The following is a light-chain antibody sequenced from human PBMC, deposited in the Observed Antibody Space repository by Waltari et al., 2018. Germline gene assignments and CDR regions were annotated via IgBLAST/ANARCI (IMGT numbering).Light chain of an antibody. CDR2: WAS. J-gene: IGKJ1*01. V-gene: IGKV4-1*01. CDR3: QQYYSTLQT. CDR1: QSVLYSSNNKNY. Sequence: DIVMTQSPDSLAVSLGERATINCKSSQSVLYSSNNKNYLAWYQQKPGQPPKLLIYWASTREAGVPDRFSGSGSGTDFTLTIGSLQAEDVAVYYCQQYYSTLQTFSQGTKVEIK.